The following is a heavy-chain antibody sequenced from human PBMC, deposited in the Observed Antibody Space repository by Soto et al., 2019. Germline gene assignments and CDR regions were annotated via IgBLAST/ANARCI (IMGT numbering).Heavy chain of an antibody. CDR1: GGSISRYY. D-gene: IGHD1-26*01. CDR2: IYYSGST. J-gene: IGHJ4*02. CDR3: ARRYGGNFDY. V-gene: IGHV4-59*01. Sequence: SETLSLTCTVSGGSISRYYWSWSRRPPGKGLEWIGYIYYSGSTNYNPSLKSRVTISVDTSKNQFSLKLTSVTAADTAVYYCARRYGGNFDYWGQGTLVTVS.